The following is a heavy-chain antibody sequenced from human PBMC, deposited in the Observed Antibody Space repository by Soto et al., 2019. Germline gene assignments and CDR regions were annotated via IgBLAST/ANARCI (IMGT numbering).Heavy chain of an antibody. CDR1: GYRFTGYG. V-gene: IGHV1-8*02. Sequence: GASVKVSCKASGYRFTGYGLHWVRQAPGQGLEWMGWMNPNSGNTGYAQKFQGRVTMTRNTSISTAYMELSSLRSEDTAVYYCATFTVVYGAYYYYYYGMDVWGQGTTVTVSS. CDR2: MNPNSGNT. CDR3: ATFTVVYGAYYYYYYGMDV. J-gene: IGHJ6*02. D-gene: IGHD2-8*02.